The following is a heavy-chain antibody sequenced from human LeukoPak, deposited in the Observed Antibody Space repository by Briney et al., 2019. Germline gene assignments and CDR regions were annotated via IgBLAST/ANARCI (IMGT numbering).Heavy chain of an antibody. J-gene: IGHJ4*02. V-gene: IGHV3-21*01. CDR3: ARDGMGYYYDSSGSLGY. D-gene: IGHD3-22*01. CDR2: ISSSSSYI. CDR1: GFTFSSYS. Sequence: PGGSLRLSCAASGFTFSSYSMNWVRQAPGKGLEWVSSISSSSSYIYYADSVKGRFTISRDNAKNSLYLQMNSLRAEDTAVYYCARDGMGYYYDSSGSLGYWGQGTLVTVSS.